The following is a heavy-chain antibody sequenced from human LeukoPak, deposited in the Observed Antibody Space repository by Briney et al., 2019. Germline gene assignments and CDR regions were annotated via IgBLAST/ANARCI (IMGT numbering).Heavy chain of an antibody. J-gene: IGHJ4*02. D-gene: IGHD2-15*01. CDR2: IYYSGST. V-gene: IGHV4-59*01. CDR3: ARGXCSGGSCYFDY. CDR1: GGSISSYY. Sequence: SETLSLTCTVSGGSISSYYWSWIRQPPGKGLEWIGYIYYSGSTNYNPSLKSRVTISVDTSKNQFSLKLSSVTAADTAVYYCARGXCSGGSCYFDYWGQGTLVTVSS.